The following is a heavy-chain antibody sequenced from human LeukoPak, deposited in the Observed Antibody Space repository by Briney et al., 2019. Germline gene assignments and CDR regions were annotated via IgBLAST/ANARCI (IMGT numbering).Heavy chain of an antibody. J-gene: IGHJ4*02. CDR3: AKNVVVKRYIDF. V-gene: IGHV3-23*01. CDR2: ISGGGRTT. CDR1: GFTFSNHA. D-gene: IGHD2-15*01. Sequence: GGSLRLSCAAYGFTFSNHAMSWFRQAPGKGLQWVAVISGGGRTTEYADFVKGRFTISRDNSKNTLSLQMNSLTVEDTAIYFCAKNVVVKRYIDFWGQGTLVTVSS.